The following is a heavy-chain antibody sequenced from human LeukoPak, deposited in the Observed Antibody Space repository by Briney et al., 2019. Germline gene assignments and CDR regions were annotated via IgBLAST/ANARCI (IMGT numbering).Heavy chain of an antibody. CDR3: ANWGDYDILTGYYDSDY. V-gene: IGHV3-23*01. CDR1: GFTFSNYA. J-gene: IGHJ4*02. Sequence: GGSLRLSCAASGFTFSNYAMSWVRQAPGKGLEWVSAIVGSGGSTYYADSVKGRFTISRHNPKNTLYLQMNSLRAEDTAVYYCANWGDYDILTGYYDSDYWGQGTLVTVSS. CDR2: IVGSGGST. D-gene: IGHD3-9*01.